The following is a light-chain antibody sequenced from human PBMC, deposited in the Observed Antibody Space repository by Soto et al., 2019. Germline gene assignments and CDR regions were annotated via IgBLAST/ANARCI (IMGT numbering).Light chain of an antibody. J-gene: IGLJ2*01. CDR1: SSNIGSNY. CDR3: AAWDDSLSGVV. Sequence: QSVLTQPPSASGTPGQRVTISCSGSSSNIGSNYVYWYQQLPGTVPQLLIYRNNERPSGVPARFSGSKSGTSASLAIRGLRSEDEADYYCAAWDDSLSGVVFGGGTKVTVL. V-gene: IGLV1-47*01. CDR2: RNN.